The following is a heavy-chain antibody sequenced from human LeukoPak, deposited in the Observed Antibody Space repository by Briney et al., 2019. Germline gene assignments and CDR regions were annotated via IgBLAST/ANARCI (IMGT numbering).Heavy chain of an antibody. CDR1: GGSITRYY. V-gene: IGHV4-59*12. CDR2: IFYSGST. D-gene: IGHD3-10*01. J-gene: IGHJ3*02. CDR3: AKSNGYGLVDI. Sequence: SETLSLTCTVSGGSITRYYWNGIRQPPGKGLEWIGNIFYSGSTYYSPSLKSRVTISLDTSRNQFSLKLNSVTAADTAVYYCAKSNGYGLVDIWGQGTMVTVSS.